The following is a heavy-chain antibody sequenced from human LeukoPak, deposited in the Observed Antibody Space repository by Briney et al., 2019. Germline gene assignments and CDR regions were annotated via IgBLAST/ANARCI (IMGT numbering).Heavy chain of an antibody. Sequence: SQTLSLTCTVSGGSISSGGYYWSWIRQHPGKGLEWIGYIYYSGSTYYNPSLKSRVTISVDTSKNQFSLKLSSVTAADAAVYYCARGSENRVDAFDIWGQGTMVTVSS. CDR1: GGSISSGGYY. V-gene: IGHV4-31*03. J-gene: IGHJ3*02. D-gene: IGHD2-15*01. CDR2: IYYSGST. CDR3: ARGSENRVDAFDI.